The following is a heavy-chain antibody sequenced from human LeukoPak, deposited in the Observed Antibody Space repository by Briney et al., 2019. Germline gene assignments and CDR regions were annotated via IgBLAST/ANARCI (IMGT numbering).Heavy chain of an antibody. J-gene: IGHJ5*02. V-gene: IGHV3-9*01. CDR2: ISRIIGSI. D-gene: IGHD2-2*01. Sequence: GRSLRLSCAASGFTFDDYAMHWVRQAPGEGLEWVSGISRIIGSIGYADSVKGRFTISRDSAKNSLYLQMNSLRAEDTALYYCAKDGGYCSSTSCLNFNWFDPWGQGTLVTVSS. CDR1: GFTFDDYA. CDR3: AKDGGYCSSTSCLNFNWFDP.